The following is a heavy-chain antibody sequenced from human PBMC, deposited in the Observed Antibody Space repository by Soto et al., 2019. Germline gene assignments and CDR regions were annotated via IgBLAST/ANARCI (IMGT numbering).Heavy chain of an antibody. CDR3: AGRARPDFYYLDV. J-gene: IGHJ6*03. D-gene: IGHD6-6*01. V-gene: IGHV3-64*01. CDR2: ISSNGVGT. Sequence: EVQLAESGGGLAQPGGSLRLSCAASGFTLSGYAMDWVRQAPGKGLEYVSGISSNGVGTYYANSVQGRFTISRDNSKTTVYLQMGSLRPEDMAVYYCAGRARPDFYYLDVWGKGTTVTVPS. CDR1: GFTLSGYA.